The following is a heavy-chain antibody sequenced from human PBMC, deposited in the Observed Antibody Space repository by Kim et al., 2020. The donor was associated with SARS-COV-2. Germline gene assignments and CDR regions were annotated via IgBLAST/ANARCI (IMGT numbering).Heavy chain of an antibody. V-gene: IGHV3-7*03. CDR3: ASWQKGSGTYSDYFDY. CDR2: IKQDGSEK. CDR1: GFTFSSYR. J-gene: IGHJ4*02. D-gene: IGHD3-10*01. Sequence: GGSLRLSCAASGFTFSSYRMNWVRQAPGKGLEWVANIKQDGSEKYYVDSVKGRFTISRDNAKNSLYLQMNSLRAEDTAVYYCASWQKGSGTYSDYFDYWGQGTLVSVSS.